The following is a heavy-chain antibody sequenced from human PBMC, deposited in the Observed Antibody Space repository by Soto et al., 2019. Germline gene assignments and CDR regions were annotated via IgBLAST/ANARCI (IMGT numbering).Heavy chain of an antibody. CDR3: AREPYYYDSSGYYNGRGDAFDI. D-gene: IGHD3-22*01. V-gene: IGHV1-69*13. CDR2: IIPIFGTA. Sequence: ASVKVSCKASGGTFSSYAISWVRQAPGQGLEWMGGIIPIFGTANYAQKFQGRVTITADEPTSTAYMELSSLRSEDTAVYYCAREPYYYDSSGYYNGRGDAFDIWG. J-gene: IGHJ3*02. CDR1: GGTFSSYA.